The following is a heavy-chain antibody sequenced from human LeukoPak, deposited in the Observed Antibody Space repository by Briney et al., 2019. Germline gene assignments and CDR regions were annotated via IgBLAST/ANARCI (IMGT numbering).Heavy chain of an antibody. CDR3: ARDDREDYYYGMDV. J-gene: IGHJ6*02. V-gene: IGHV4-31*03. CDR2: IYYSGST. Sequence: SETLSLTCTVSGGSISSGDYYWSWIRQHPGKGLEWIGYIYYSGSTYYNPSLKSRVTISVDTSKNQFSLKLSSVTAADTAVYYCARDDREDYYYGMDVWGQGTTVTVSS. D-gene: IGHD3-22*01. CDR1: GGSISSGDYY.